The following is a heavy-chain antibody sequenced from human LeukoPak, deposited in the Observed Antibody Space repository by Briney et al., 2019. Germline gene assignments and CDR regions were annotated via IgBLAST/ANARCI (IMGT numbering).Heavy chain of an antibody. V-gene: IGHV3-30*04. J-gene: IGHJ4*02. CDR2: ISYDGSNK. D-gene: IGHD2-15*01. Sequence: PGGSLRLSCAASGFTLSSYAMNWVRQDPGKGLEWMAVISYDGSNKYYANSVKGRITISRDNSKYTLYLQMNSLRAEDTAVYYCAKGVGYCSGGSCQQFDYWGQGTLVTVSS. CDR1: GFTLSSYA. CDR3: AKGVGYCSGGSCQQFDY.